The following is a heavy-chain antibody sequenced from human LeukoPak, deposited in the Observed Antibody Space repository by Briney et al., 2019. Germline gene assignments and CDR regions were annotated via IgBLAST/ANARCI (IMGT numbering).Heavy chain of an antibody. D-gene: IGHD1-26*01. CDR3: ARHSGLYSDTYFGY. J-gene: IGHJ4*01. CDR1: GDSFSIFY. Sequence: SETLSLTCTVSGDSFSIFYGSCIRQSPGKGLEWIAYISDSGSTNHNPSLKSRVTISVDTSKKQLSLKLSSVTAADTAVYYCARHSGLYSDTYFGYCDHRTLVTVSS. CDR2: ISDSGST. V-gene: IGHV4-59*08.